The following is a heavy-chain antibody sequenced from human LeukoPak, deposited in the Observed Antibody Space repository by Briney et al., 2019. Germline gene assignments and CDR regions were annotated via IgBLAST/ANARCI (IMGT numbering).Heavy chain of an antibody. CDR3: ARDTEHLYFVFDY. CDR2: ISRSGSTI. Sequence: GGSLRLSCAASGFTFSRYSMNWVRQAPGKGLEWVSYISRSGSTIYYADSVKGRFTISRDNAKNSLYLQMNSPRDEDTAVYYCARDTEHLYFVFDYWGQGTLVTVSS. V-gene: IGHV3-48*02. D-gene: IGHD2-2*02. J-gene: IGHJ4*02. CDR1: GFTFSRYS.